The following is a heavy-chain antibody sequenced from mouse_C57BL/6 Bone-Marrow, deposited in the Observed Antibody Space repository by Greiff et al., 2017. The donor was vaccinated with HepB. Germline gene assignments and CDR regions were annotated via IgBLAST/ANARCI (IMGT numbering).Heavy chain of an antibody. CDR1: GYTFTSYW. Sequence: QVQLQQPGAELVKPGASVKMSCKASGYTFTSYWITWVKQRPGQGLEWIGDIYPGSGSTNYNEKFKSKATLTEDTSSSTAYMQLSSLTSEDSAVYYCARSYYGSSSAWFAYWGQGTLVTVSA. CDR3: ARSYYGSSSAWFAY. D-gene: IGHD1-1*01. J-gene: IGHJ3*01. CDR2: IYPGSGST. V-gene: IGHV1-55*01.